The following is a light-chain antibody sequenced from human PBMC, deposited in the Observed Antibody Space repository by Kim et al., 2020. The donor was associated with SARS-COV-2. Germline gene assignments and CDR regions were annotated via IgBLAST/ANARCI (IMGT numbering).Light chain of an antibody. CDR1: QGIGSW. V-gene: IGKV1D-16*01. CDR3: QQYYSYPIT. Sequence: SASVGDTVTLTCRASQGIGSWLAWYQQKPEQAPKSLIYGASSLQSGVPSRFSGSGSGTDFTLTISSLQPEDFAVYYCQQYYSYPITFGQGTRLEIK. CDR2: GAS. J-gene: IGKJ5*01.